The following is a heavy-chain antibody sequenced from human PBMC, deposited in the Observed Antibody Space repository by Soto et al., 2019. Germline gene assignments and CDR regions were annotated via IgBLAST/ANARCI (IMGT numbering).Heavy chain of an antibody. CDR2: MDPSDAYS. D-gene: IGHD5-18*01. CDR1: GYSFTSYW. Sequence: GGSLKISWKGAGYSFTSYWIRWVRQMPGKGLGRMGRMDPSDAYSNYSPAVQGHVTISADKSISTAYLQWRSLNPSDTAMYYCARTSMQSRGYSYGHGGMDVWGQGTTVTVSS. CDR3: ARTSMQSRGYSYGHGGMDV. V-gene: IGHV5-10-1*01. J-gene: IGHJ6*02.